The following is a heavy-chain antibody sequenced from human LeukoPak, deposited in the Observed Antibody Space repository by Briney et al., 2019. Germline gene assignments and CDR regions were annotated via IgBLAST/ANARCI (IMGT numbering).Heavy chain of an antibody. CDR1: GFTFSSYS. Sequence: PGGSLRLPCAASGFTFSSYSMNWVRQAPGKGLEWVSSISSSSSYIYYADSAKGRFTISRDNAKNSLYLQMNSLRAEDTAVYYCARDPVAYDAFDIWGQGTMVTVSS. J-gene: IGHJ3*02. CDR2: ISSSSSYI. V-gene: IGHV3-21*01. D-gene: IGHD2-15*01. CDR3: ARDPVAYDAFDI.